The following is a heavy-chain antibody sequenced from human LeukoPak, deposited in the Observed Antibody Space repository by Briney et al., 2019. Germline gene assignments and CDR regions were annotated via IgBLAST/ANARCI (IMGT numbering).Heavy chain of an antibody. Sequence: ASVKVSCKASGYTFTSYGISWVRQAPGQGLEWMGWISAYNGNTNYAQKLQGRVTVTTDTSTSTAYMELRSLRSDDTAVYYCARGPWVGRAAILPPDYWGQGTLVTVSS. CDR3: ARGPWVGRAAILPPDY. V-gene: IGHV1-18*01. CDR2: ISAYNGNT. J-gene: IGHJ4*02. D-gene: IGHD2-2*02. CDR1: GYTFTSYG.